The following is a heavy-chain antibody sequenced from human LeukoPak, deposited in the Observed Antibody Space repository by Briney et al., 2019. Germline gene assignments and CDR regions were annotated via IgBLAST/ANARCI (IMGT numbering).Heavy chain of an antibody. V-gene: IGHV4-31*03. CDR1: GGSISSGGYY. CDR3: ARDLQKGRYSYGPNAFDI. J-gene: IGHJ3*02. D-gene: IGHD5-18*01. CDR2: IYYSGST. Sequence: SETLSLTCTVSGGSISSGGYYWSWIPQHPGRGLEWIGYIYYSGSTYYNPSPKSRVTISVDTSKNQFSLKLSSVTAADTAVYYCARDLQKGRYSYGPNAFDIWGQGTMVTVSS.